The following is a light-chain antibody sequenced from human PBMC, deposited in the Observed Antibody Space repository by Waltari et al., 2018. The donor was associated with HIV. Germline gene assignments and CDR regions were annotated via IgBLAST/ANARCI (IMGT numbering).Light chain of an antibody. Sequence: ILLTQSPDTLSVTTGQPASISCKSSQSLLHTDGKTYLYWYLKRPGQPPQLLIYEASYRFSGVSERFSGSGSGTNFTMRISRVEAEDVGIYYCMQILQVLGTFGQGTKLEI. J-gene: IGKJ2*01. CDR1: QSLLHTDGKTY. V-gene: IGKV2D-29*01. CDR3: MQILQVLGT. CDR2: EAS.